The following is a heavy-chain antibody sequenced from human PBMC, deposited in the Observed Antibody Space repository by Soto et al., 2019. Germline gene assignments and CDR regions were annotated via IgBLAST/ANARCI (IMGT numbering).Heavy chain of an antibody. CDR3: AKRDYGDYGARD. V-gene: IGHV3-23*01. J-gene: IGHJ4*02. Sequence: EVQLLESGGGLVQPGGSLRLSCAASGFTFSNYPMSWVRQAPGKGLFWVSGISGSGGSTYHADSVKGRLTISRDNSKNTLYLQMNNLRAEDTAVYYCAKRDYGDYGARDWGQGTLVTVSS. CDR1: GFTFSNYP. D-gene: IGHD4-17*01. CDR2: ISGSGGST.